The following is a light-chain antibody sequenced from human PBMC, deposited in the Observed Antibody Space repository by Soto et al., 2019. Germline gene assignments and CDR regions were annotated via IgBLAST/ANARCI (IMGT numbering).Light chain of an antibody. Sequence: DIQMTQAPSTLSASVGERGIITCRSSQSVSSWVAWSQRKPGKAPKLLLYNAAVLQSGVSSRFSGGGCGTEFTLNISSLQSDAFATYYCHQYKTYWPFGPGTNVDIK. CDR1: QSVSSW. V-gene: IGKV1-5*03. J-gene: IGKJ1*01. CDR3: HQYKTYWP. CDR2: NAA.